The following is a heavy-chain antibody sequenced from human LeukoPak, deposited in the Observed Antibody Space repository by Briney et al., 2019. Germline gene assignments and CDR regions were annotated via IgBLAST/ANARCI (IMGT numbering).Heavy chain of an antibody. J-gene: IGHJ4*02. Sequence: PGGSLSLSCAASGFTFGSYSMNWVRQAPGKGLEWLSYISSVSNAIYYADSVKGRFTISRDNGKNSLYLQLNSLRAEDTAVYYCAKWVGTLGSLDFWGQGTLVTVSS. V-gene: IGHV3-48*04. CDR1: GFTFGSYS. CDR3: AKWVGTLGSLDF. CDR2: ISSVSNAI. D-gene: IGHD4-23*01.